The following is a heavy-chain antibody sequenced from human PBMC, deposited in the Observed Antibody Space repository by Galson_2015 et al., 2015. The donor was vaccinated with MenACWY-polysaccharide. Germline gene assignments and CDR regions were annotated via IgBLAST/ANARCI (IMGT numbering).Heavy chain of an antibody. CDR2: INTDGSIT. Sequence: SLRLSCAASGFIFSNYWMHWVRQAPGKGLVWVSRINTDGSITSYADSVKGRFTISRDNAKNRLLLQMNSLSVDDTAVYYCAKDQLWTLPDYWGQGILVTVSS. V-gene: IGHV3-74*01. CDR3: AKDQLWTLPDY. D-gene: IGHD5-18*01. J-gene: IGHJ4*02. CDR1: GFIFSNYW.